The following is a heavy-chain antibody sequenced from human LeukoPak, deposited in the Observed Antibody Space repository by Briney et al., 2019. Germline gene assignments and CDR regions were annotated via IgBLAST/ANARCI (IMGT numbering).Heavy chain of an antibody. D-gene: IGHD3-10*01. CDR2: IKQDGSEK. Sequence: PGGSLRLSCAASGFTVSGNYMSWVRQAPGKGLEWVANIKQDGSEKYYVDSVKGRFTISRDNAKNSLYLQMNSLRAEDTAVYYCARVLCGSGSYPSCYYYYYMDVWGKGTTVTVSS. CDR3: ARVLCGSGSYPSCYYYYYMDV. J-gene: IGHJ6*03. V-gene: IGHV3-7*01. CDR1: GFTVSGNY.